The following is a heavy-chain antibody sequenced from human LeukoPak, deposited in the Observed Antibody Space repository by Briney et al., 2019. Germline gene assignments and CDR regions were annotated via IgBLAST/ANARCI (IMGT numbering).Heavy chain of an antibody. D-gene: IGHD5-12*01. Sequence: ASVKVSCKASGYTFTCYYMHWVRQAPGQGLEWMGWINPNSGGTNYAQKFQGRVTMTRDTSISTAYMELSRLRSDDTAVYYCASGAYIVATISTDFDYWGQGTLVTVSS. CDR3: ASGAYIVATISTDFDY. J-gene: IGHJ4*02. CDR1: GYTFTCYY. V-gene: IGHV1-2*02. CDR2: INPNSGGT.